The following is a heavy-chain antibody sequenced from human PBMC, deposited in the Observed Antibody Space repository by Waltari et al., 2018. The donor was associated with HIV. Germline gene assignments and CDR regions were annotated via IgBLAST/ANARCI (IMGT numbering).Heavy chain of an antibody. CDR3: AREFRSDYDSSGYYFDY. Sequence: QVQLQESGPGLVKPSETLSLTCPVSGGSISSYYWSWIRPPPGKGLEWIGYIYYSGSPNYNPSLKSRVTISVDTSKNQFSLKLSSVTAADTAVYYCAREFRSDYDSSGYYFDYWGQGTLVTVSS. V-gene: IGHV4-59*01. J-gene: IGHJ4*02. CDR1: GGSISSYY. CDR2: IYYSGSP. D-gene: IGHD3-22*01.